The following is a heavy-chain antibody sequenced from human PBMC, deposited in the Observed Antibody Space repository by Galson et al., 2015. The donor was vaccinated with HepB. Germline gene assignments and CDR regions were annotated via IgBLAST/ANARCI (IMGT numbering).Heavy chain of an antibody. J-gene: IGHJ4*02. V-gene: IGHV3-21*01. CDR1: GFTFSSYS. Sequence: SLRLSCAASGFTFSSYSMNWVRQAPGKGLEWVSSISSSSSYIYYADSVKGRFTISRDNAKNSLYLQMNSLRAEDTAVFYCARSDSSGWGAEYWGQGTLVTVSS. CDR3: ARSDSSGWGAEY. D-gene: IGHD6-19*01. CDR2: ISSSSSYI.